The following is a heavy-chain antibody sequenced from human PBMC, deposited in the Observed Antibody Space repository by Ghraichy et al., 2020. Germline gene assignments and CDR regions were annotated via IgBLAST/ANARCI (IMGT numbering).Heavy chain of an antibody. CDR2: ISSSATSI. V-gene: IGHV3-11*01. CDR3: ARGSRGTVAGSSDNWFDP. J-gene: IGHJ5*02. CDR1: GFTFSDYY. Sequence: GGSLRLSCAASGFTFSDYYMSWIRQAPGKGPEWVSYISSSATSIYYGDSVKGRFTISRDNAKNSLDLQMNSLRVEDTAVYYCARGSRGTVAGSSDNWFDPWGQGTLVTVSS. D-gene: IGHD6-19*01.